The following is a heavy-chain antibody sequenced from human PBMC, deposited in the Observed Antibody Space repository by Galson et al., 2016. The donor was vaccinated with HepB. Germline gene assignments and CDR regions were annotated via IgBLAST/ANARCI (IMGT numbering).Heavy chain of an antibody. Sequence: SLRLSCAVSGLTFNEYHMDWARQAPGKGLEWVSYISGSSSRTYYADSVKGRLTISRDNAQNSLFLQMNSLRAEESAVYYCAGDSGRTGAWDYWGQGTLVTVSS. D-gene: IGHD1-14*01. CDR3: AGDSGRTGAWDY. V-gene: IGHV3-11*06. CDR1: GLTFNEYH. CDR2: ISGSSSRT. J-gene: IGHJ4*02.